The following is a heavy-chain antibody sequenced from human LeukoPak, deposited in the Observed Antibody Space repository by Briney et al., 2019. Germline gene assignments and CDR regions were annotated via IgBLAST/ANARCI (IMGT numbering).Heavy chain of an antibody. V-gene: IGHV3-66*02. CDR2: IYSGGST. Sequence: PGGSLRLXCAASGFTVSSNYMSWVRQAPGKGLEWVSVIYSGGSTYYADSVKGRFTISRDNSKNTLYLQMNSLRAEDTAVYHCARGDYYDFWSGYSGLIDYWGQGTLVTVSS. CDR1: GFTVSSNY. D-gene: IGHD3-3*01. CDR3: ARGDYYDFWSGYSGLIDY. J-gene: IGHJ4*02.